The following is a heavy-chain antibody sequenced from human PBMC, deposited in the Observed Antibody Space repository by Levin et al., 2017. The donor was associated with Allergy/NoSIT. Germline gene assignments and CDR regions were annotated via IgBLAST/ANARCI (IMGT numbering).Heavy chain of an antibody. CDR3: ATDAPEQSDDESSREY. V-gene: IGHV3-15*01. D-gene: IGHD1/OR15-1a*01. Sequence: GGSLRLSCAASGFTFKDAYMTWVRQAPGKGLEWVGRIKSKSSGETTQYAAPVKGRFTISRDDSKNTLYLEMNGLTTEDTAVYYCATDAPEQSDDESSREYWGQGTLVTVSS. CDR2: IKSKSSGETT. J-gene: IGHJ4*02. CDR1: GFTFKDAY.